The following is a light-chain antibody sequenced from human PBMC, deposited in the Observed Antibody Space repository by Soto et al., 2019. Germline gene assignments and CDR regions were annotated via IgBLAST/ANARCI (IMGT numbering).Light chain of an antibody. V-gene: IGLV1-40*01. Sequence: QSVLTQPPSVSGAPGQRVTISCTGSSSNIGAPYDVHWYQQLPGTAPKLLIYNSFNRPSGVPDRFSGSKSGTSASLAITGLQAEDEADYFCQSYDSSLSASVFGGGTKVTVL. CDR1: SSNIGAPYD. J-gene: IGLJ3*02. CDR2: NSF. CDR3: QSYDSSLSASV.